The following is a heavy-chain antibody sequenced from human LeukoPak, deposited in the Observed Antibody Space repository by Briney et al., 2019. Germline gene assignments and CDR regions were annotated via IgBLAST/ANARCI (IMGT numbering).Heavy chain of an antibody. CDR2: IYHSGST. V-gene: IGHV4-38-2*02. D-gene: IGHD3-3*01. CDR1: GYSISSGYY. Sequence: SETLSLTCTVSGYSISSGYYWGWIRQPPGKGLEWIGSIYHSGSTYYNPSLKSRVTISVDTSKNQFSLKLSSVTAAGTAVYYCARESSYGDFWSGYYTAYYFDYWGQGTLVTVSS. CDR3: ARESSYGDFWSGYYTAYYFDY. J-gene: IGHJ4*02.